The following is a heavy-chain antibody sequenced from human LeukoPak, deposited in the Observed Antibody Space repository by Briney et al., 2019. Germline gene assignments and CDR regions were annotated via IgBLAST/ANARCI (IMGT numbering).Heavy chain of an antibody. J-gene: IGHJ4*02. D-gene: IGHD5-12*01. V-gene: IGHV3-11*01. CDR2: ISSSGSTI. CDR3: ASTGTVSYSGYDSAEDY. CDR1: GFTFINYW. Sequence: GGSLRLSCAASGFTFINYWMSWIRQAPGKGLEWVSYISSSGSTIYYADSVKGRFTISRDNAKNSLYLQMNSLRAEDTAVYYCASTGTVSYSGYDSAEDYWGQGTLVTVSS.